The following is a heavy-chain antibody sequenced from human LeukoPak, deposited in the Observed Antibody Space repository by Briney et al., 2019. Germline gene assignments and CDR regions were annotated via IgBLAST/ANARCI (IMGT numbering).Heavy chain of an antibody. CDR3: ANNPGIVGSPG. V-gene: IGHV3-30*18. CDR2: ISYDGSNK. Sequence: GGSLRLSCAASGFTFSSYEMNWVRQAPGKGLEWVAVISYDGSNKYYADSVKGRFTISRDNSKNTLYLQMNSLRAEDTAVYYCANNPGIVGSPGWGQGTLVTVSS. CDR1: GFTFSSYE. D-gene: IGHD1-26*01. J-gene: IGHJ4*02.